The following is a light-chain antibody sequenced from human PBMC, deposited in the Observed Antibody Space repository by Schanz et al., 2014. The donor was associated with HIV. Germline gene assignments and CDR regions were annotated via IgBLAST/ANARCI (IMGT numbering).Light chain of an antibody. CDR1: SSNVGNNY. Sequence: QSVLTQPPSVSAAPGQKVTISCSGSSSNVGNNYVSWYQQLPGTAPKLLIFDNNKRPSGVSDRFSGSKSGTSASLAITGLQAEDEADYYCQSYDSSLSGWVFGGGTKLTVL. CDR3: QSYDSSLSGWV. J-gene: IGLJ3*02. V-gene: IGLV1-51*01. CDR2: DNN.